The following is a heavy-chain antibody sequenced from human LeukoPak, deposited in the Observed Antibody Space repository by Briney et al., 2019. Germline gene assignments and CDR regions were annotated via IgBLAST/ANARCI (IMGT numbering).Heavy chain of an antibody. CDR1: GFTFSSYA. J-gene: IGHJ6*02. D-gene: IGHD2-2*01. CDR2: ISGRGGST. CDR3: AKDRRYCSSTSCTTGRAYYGMDV. V-gene: IGHV3-23*01. Sequence: GGSLRLSCAASGFTFSSYAMSWVRQAPGKGLEWVSAISGRGGSTYYADSVKGRFTISRDNSKNTLYLQMNSLRAEDTAVYYCAKDRRYCSSTSCTTGRAYYGMDVWGQGTTVTVSS.